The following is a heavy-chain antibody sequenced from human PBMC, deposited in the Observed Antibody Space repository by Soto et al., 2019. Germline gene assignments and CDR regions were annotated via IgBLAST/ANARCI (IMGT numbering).Heavy chain of an antibody. CDR2: IIPIFGTA. V-gene: IGHV1-69*13. D-gene: IGHD3-3*01. CDR1: GGTFSSYA. CDR3: ARARITIFGVVSIFYYGMDV. Sequence: ASVKVSCKASGGTFSSYAISWVLQAPGQGLEWMGGIIPIFGTANYAQKFQGRVTITADESTSTAYMELSSLRSEDTAVYYCARARITIFGVVSIFYYGMDVWGQGTTVTVSS. J-gene: IGHJ6*02.